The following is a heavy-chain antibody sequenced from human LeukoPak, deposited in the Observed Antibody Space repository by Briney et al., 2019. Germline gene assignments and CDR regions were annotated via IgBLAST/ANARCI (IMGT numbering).Heavy chain of an antibody. V-gene: IGHV4-59*01. CDR1: GGSISSYY. D-gene: IGHD5-24*01. Sequence: SETLSLTCTVSGGSISSYYWSWIRQPPGKGLEWIGYIYYSGSTNYNPSLKSRVTISVDTSKNQFSLKLSSVTAADTAVYYCARERRDGYNRAVDYWGQGTLVNVSS. J-gene: IGHJ4*02. CDR3: ARERRDGYNRAVDY. CDR2: IYYSGST.